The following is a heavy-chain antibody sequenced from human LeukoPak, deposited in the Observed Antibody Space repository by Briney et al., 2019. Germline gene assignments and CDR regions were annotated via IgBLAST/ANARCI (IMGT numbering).Heavy chain of an antibody. Sequence: PGRSLRLSCAASGFTFSNYTMHWVRQAPGKGLEWVAVVSYDVSNKYYADSVKGRFTISRDNSKNRLYLQMSSLRAEDTAVYYCARDMYYYDSSGYFDYWGQGTLVTVSS. CDR2: VSYDVSNK. D-gene: IGHD3-22*01. J-gene: IGHJ4*02. CDR1: GFTFSNYT. V-gene: IGHV3-30-3*01. CDR3: ARDMYYYDSSGYFDY.